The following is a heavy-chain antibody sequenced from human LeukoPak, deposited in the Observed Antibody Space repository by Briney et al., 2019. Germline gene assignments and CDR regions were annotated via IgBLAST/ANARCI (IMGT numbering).Heavy chain of an antibody. J-gene: IGHJ6*04. CDR2: IYYSGST. Sequence: SETLTLTCTVSGGSISSYYWTWVRQPPGKGLEWIGYIYYSGSTNYNPSLKSRVAISVDTSKNQFSLKLSSVTAADTAMYYCARDTAAGSGYYPLDFWGKGTTVTVSS. CDR3: ARDTAAGSGYYPLDF. V-gene: IGHV4-59*01. D-gene: IGHD3-3*01. CDR1: GGSISSYY.